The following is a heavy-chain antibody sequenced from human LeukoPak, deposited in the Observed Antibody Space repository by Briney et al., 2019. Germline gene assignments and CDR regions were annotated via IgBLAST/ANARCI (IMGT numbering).Heavy chain of an antibody. CDR2: IHSSGST. J-gene: IGHJ4*02. CDR1: GGSISSGSYY. D-gene: IGHD4-17*01. V-gene: IGHV4-61*02. CDR3: ARDGDYGDYEY. Sequence: TLSLTCAVSGGSISSGSYYWCWIRQPAGKGLEWIGRIHSSGSTNYNPSLKSRVSISADTSKNQSSLKLTSVTAADTAVYYCARDGDYGDYEYWGQGTLVTVSS.